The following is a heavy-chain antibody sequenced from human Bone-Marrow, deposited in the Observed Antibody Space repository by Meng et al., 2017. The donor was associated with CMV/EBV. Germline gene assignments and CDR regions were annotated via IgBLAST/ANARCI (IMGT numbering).Heavy chain of an antibody. CDR1: GFTFDDYA. CDR2: ISWNSGSI. D-gene: IGHD3-3*01. J-gene: IGHJ4*02. CDR3: AKSTIFGVVPYD. V-gene: IGHV3-9*01. Sequence: SLKISCAASGFTFDDYAMHWVRQAPGKGLEWVSGISWNSGSIGYADSVKGRFTISRDNAKNSLYLQMNSLRAEDTALYYCAKSTIFGVVPYDWGQGTRVTVSS.